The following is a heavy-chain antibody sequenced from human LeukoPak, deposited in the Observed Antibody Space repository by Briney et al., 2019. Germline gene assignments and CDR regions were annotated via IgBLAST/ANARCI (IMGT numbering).Heavy chain of an antibody. CDR1: GYTFTGYY. CDR2: INPNSGGT. D-gene: IGHD3-10*01. CDR3: ARGGRKITMVRGVIYY. V-gene: IGHV1-2*02. Sequence: ASVIVSCKASGYTFTGYYMHWVRQAPGQGLEWMGWINPNSGGTNYAQKFQGRVTMTRDTSISAAYMELSRLRSDDTAVYYCARGGRKITMVRGVIYYWGQGTLVTVSS. J-gene: IGHJ4*02.